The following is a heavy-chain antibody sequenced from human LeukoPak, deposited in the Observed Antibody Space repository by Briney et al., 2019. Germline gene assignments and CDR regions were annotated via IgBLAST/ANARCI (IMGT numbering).Heavy chain of an antibody. CDR2: ISGSGGTT. V-gene: IGHV3-23*01. J-gene: IGHJ3*02. CDR1: GFTFSSYA. CDR3: AKVFIPFGGTFNAFDI. Sequence: GGSLRLSCAASGFTFSSYAMSWVRQAPGKGLEWVSGISGSGGTTYYADSVKGRFTISRDNSKNTLYLQMNSLRAEDTAVYYCAKVFIPFGGTFNAFDIWGQGTMVTVSS. D-gene: IGHD3-16*01.